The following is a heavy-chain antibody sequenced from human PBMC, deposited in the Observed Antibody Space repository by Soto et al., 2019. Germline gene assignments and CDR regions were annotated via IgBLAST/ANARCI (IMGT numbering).Heavy chain of an antibody. V-gene: IGHV3-74*01. Sequence: DVQLVESGGGSVQPGASLSLSCAATGFTFSYYWMHWVRQAPGKGLVWVSRIHSDGSSTTDADSVKGRFTISRDNAKNTLYLQMNSLRAEDTAVYYCARGQWGAFDLWGQGTMVTVAS. D-gene: IGHD1-26*01. CDR3: ARGQWGAFDL. CDR2: IHSDGSST. CDR1: GFTFSYYW. J-gene: IGHJ3*01.